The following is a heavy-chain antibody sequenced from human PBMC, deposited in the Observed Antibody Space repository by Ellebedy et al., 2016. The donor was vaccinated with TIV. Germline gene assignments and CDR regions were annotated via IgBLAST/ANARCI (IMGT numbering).Heavy chain of an antibody. CDR3: ARGRYDFWSGYYMRGWFDP. CDR1: ACSTSAYY. V-gene: IGHV4-34*01. D-gene: IGHD3-3*01. J-gene: IGHJ5*02. Sequence: SETLSLTXAVYACSTSAYYCSWIRYPTGKGLEWIGEINHSGSTNYNPSLKSRVTISVDTSKNHFSLKLSSVTAADTAVYYCARGRYDFWSGYYMRGWFDPWGQGTLVTVSS. CDR2: INHSGST.